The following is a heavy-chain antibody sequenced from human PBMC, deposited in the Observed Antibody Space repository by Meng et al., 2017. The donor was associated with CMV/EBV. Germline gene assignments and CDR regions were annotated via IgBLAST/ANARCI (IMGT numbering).Heavy chain of an antibody. CDR2: INHSGST. Sequence: GSLRLSCAASGFTFSSYAMHWVRQPPGKGLEWIGEINHSGSTNYNPSLKSRVTISVDTSKNQFSLKLSSVTAADTAVYYCARGAIYCSGGSCYSGKSDYWGQGTLVTVSS. CDR1: GFTFSSYA. J-gene: IGHJ4*02. CDR3: ARGAIYCSGGSCYSGKSDY. D-gene: IGHD2-15*01. V-gene: IGHV4-34*01.